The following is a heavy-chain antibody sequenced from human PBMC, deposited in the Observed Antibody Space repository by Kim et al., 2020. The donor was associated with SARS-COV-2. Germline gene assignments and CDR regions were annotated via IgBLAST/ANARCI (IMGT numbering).Heavy chain of an antibody. CDR3: ARSPSDYRLGGFYPA. Sequence: SETLSLTCTVSGGSVSSDSYFWNWIRQPPGKGLEWIAYISYSGRTNYNPALKSRITISLETSKNQFSLKLRSVTAADTALYFCARSPSDYRLGGFYPAWGQGTLVTVSS. CDR2: ISYSGRT. CDR1: GGSVSSDSYF. J-gene: IGHJ4*02. D-gene: IGHD3-22*01. V-gene: IGHV4-61*01.